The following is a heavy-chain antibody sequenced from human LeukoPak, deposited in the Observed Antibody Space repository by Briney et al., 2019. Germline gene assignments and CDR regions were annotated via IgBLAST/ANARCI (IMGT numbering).Heavy chain of an antibody. CDR1: GFTFSSYA. Sequence: QPGGSLRLSCAASGFTFSSYAMSWVRQAPGKGLVWVSRINSDGSSTNYADSVKGRFTISRDNAKNTLYLEMNSLRAEDTAVYYCARDPYSSSWYYFGYWGQGTLVTVSS. CDR2: INSDGSST. V-gene: IGHV3-74*01. J-gene: IGHJ4*02. D-gene: IGHD6-13*01. CDR3: ARDPYSSSWYYFGY.